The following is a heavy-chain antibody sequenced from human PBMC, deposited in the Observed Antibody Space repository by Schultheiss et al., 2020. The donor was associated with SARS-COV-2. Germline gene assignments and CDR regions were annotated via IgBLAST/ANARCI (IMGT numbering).Heavy chain of an antibody. CDR2: ISWDGGST. J-gene: IGHJ4*02. CDR3: ARGLWYYDSSGYYFAY. Sequence: GESLKISCAASGFTFDDYTMHWVRQAPGKGLEWVSLISWDGGSTYYADSVKGRFTISRDNSKNSLYLQMNSLRDEDTAVYYCARGLWYYDSSGYYFAYWGQGTLVTVSS. V-gene: IGHV3-43*01. CDR1: GFTFDDYT. D-gene: IGHD3-22*01.